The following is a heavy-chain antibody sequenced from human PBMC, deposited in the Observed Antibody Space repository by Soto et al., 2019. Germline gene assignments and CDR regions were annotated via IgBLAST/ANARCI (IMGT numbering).Heavy chain of an antibody. D-gene: IGHD2-2*01. CDR1: GFTVSSNY. J-gene: IGHJ4*02. CDR2: IYSGGST. V-gene: IGHV3-53*04. Sequence: GGSLRLSCAASGFTVSSNYMSWVRQAPGKGLEWVSVIYSGGSTYYADSVKGRFTISRHNSKNTLYLQMNSLRAEDTAVYYCAKDACSSTSCHIFDYWGQGTLVTVSS. CDR3: AKDACSSTSCHIFDY.